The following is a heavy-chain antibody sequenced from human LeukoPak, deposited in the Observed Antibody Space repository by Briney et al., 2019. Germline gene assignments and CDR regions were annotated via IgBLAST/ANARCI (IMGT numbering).Heavy chain of an antibody. D-gene: IGHD6-13*01. V-gene: IGHV4-59*01. CDR3: ARTTEAHSWRTRYYDYYMDV. J-gene: IGHJ6*03. CDR2: IYYSGST. Sequence: SEALSLTCTVSGGSISSYYWSWIRQPPGKGLEWIGYIYYSGSTNYNPSLKSRVTISVDTSKNQFSLKLSSVTAADTAVYYCARTTEAHSWRTRYYDYYMDVWGKGTTVTVSS. CDR1: GGSISSYY.